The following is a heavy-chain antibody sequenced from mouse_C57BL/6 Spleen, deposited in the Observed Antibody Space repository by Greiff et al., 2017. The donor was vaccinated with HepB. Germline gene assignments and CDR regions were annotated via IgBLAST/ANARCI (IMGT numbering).Heavy chain of an antibody. V-gene: IGHV1-82*01. Sequence: VQLQESGPELVKPGASVKISCKASGYAFSSSWMNWVKQRPGKGLEWIGRIYPGDGDTNYNGKFKGKATLTADKSSSTAYMQLSSLTSEDSAVYFCARNYYGGGYWGQGTTLTVSS. CDR1: GYAFSSSW. CDR3: ARNYYGGGY. D-gene: IGHD1-1*01. CDR2: IYPGDGDT. J-gene: IGHJ2*01.